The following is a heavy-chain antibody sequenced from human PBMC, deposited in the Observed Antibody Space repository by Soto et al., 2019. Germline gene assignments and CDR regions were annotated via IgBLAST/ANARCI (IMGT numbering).Heavy chain of an antibody. CDR1: GYTFTGYY. CDR3: ATAKRGTVSLLAA. J-gene: IGHJ5*01. V-gene: IGHV1-2*04. Sequence: ASVTVSCKASGYTFTGYYVRWVRQAPGQGLEWMGWINPNSGGTNYAQKFQGWVTMTRDTSISTAYMELSGLKSDDTAVFYCATAKRGTVSLLAAWGQGTLVTVSS. D-gene: IGHD4-4*01. CDR2: INPNSGGT.